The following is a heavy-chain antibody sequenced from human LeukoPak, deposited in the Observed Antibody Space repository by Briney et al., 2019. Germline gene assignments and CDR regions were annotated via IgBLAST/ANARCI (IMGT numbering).Heavy chain of an antibody. CDR3: ARAIDCSSTSCQQFDY. CDR2: INHSGST. J-gene: IGHJ4*02. Sequence: SETLSLTCAVYGGSFSGYYWSWIRQPPGKGLEWIGEINHSGSTNYNPSLKSRVTISVDTSKNQFSLKLSSVTAADTAVYYCARAIDCSSTSCQQFDYWGQGTLVTVSS. D-gene: IGHD2-2*01. CDR1: GGSFSGYY. V-gene: IGHV4-34*01.